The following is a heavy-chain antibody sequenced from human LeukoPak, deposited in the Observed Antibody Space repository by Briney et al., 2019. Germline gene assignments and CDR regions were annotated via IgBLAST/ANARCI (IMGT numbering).Heavy chain of an antibody. V-gene: IGHV1-18*01. CDR1: GYTFTSYG. Sequence: ASVKVSCKASGYTFTSYGIGWVRQAPGQGLEWMGWISAYNGNTNYAQKLQGRVTMTTDTSTSTAYMELRSRRSDDTAVYYCASGDDFWSGYWNWGQGTLVTVSS. J-gene: IGHJ4*02. CDR2: ISAYNGNT. CDR3: ASGDDFWSGYWN. D-gene: IGHD3-3*01.